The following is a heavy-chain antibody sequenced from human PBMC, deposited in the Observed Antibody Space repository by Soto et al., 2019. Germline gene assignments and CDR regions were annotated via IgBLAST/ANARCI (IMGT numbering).Heavy chain of an antibody. CDR3: SYNPYDYHYDLFDL. D-gene: IGHD3-3*01. CDR2: IYWDDDK. J-gene: IGHJ5*02. CDR1: GFSLTTRGVG. V-gene: IGHV2-5*02. Sequence: SGPTLVNPTQTLTLTCTFSGFSLTTRGVGVGWIRQPPGKALECLALIYWDDDKRYSSSLQSRPSITKDTSKNQVVLTMTNVDPVDTATYYCSYNPYDYHYDLFDLWGQGTLDTVSS.